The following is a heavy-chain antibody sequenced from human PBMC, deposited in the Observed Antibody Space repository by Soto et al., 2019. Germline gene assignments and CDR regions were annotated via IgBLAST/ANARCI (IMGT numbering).Heavy chain of an antibody. D-gene: IGHD3-3*01. CDR2: IIDSGGST. Sequence: PGGSLRLSCAASGFTFSSCAMGWVRQAPGKGLEWVSDIIDSGGSTYFADSVKGRFTISRDNSKNTLYLQMNSLRAEDTAVYYCAGEIERLLGYWGQGTLVTVSS. V-gene: IGHV3-23*01. CDR3: AGEIERLLGY. J-gene: IGHJ4*02. CDR1: GFTFSSCA.